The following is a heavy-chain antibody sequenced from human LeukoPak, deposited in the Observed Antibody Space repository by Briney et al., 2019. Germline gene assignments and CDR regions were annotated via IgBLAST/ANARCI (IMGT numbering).Heavy chain of an antibody. CDR1: GFTFSDHY. D-gene: IGHD3-10*01. V-gene: IGHV3-11*06. CDR2: ISSTSRYT. Sequence: GGSLRLSCAASGFTFSDHYMSWIRQAPGKGLEWLSYISSTSRYTNYADSVKGRFTISRDNAKSSLYLQMNSLRAEDTAVYYCARDRRGELFYPYYFDYWGQGNLVTVSS. CDR3: ARDRRGELFYPYYFDY. J-gene: IGHJ4*02.